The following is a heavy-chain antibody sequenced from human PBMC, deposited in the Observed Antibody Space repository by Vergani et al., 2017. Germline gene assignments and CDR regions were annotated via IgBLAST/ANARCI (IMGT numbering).Heavy chain of an antibody. CDR3: ARDRDGVVDY. CDR1: GGSISSGSYY. V-gene: IGHV4-61*02. Sequence: QLQLQESGPGLVKPSQTLSLTCTVSGGSISSGSYYWSWLRQPAGKGLEWIGRIYTSGSTNYNPSLKSRVTISVDTSKNQFCLELSSVTAADTAVYYCARDRDGVVDYWGQGTLVTVSS. D-gene: IGHD2-8*01. CDR2: IYTSGST. J-gene: IGHJ4*02.